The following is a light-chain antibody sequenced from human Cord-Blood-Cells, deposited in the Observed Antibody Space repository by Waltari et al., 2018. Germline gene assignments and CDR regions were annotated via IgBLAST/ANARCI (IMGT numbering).Light chain of an antibody. V-gene: IGLV2-23*01. CDR3: CSYAGSSSLYV. CDR2: EGS. Sequence: QSALTQPASVSGSPGQSITIPCTGTSSDVGSYNLVSWYQQHPGKAPKPMIYEGSKRPSGVSKRFSGSKSGNTASLTISGLQAEDEADYYCCSYAGSSSLYVFGTGTKVTVL. CDR1: SSDVGSYNL. J-gene: IGLJ1*01.